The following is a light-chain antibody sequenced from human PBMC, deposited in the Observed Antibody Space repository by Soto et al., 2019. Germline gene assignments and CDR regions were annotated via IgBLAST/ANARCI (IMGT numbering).Light chain of an antibody. CDR2: TAS. V-gene: IGKV1-5*03. Sequence: DIQMTQSPSTLSASVEDRVTITCRASQSISSWLAWYQRKPGKAPKLLIYTASNLKSGVPSRFSGSGSGTEFTLTISTLQPDDFATYYCQEYNSDSGLTFGGGTKVEIK. CDR3: QEYNSDSGLT. J-gene: IGKJ4*01. CDR1: QSISSW.